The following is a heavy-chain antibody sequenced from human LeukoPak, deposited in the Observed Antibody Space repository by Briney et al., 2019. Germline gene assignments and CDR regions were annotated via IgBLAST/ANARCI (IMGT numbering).Heavy chain of an antibody. CDR1: GDSISSYY. D-gene: IGHD4-17*01. CDR3: ATSHDYGDYASD. J-gene: IGHJ4*02. CDR2: IYYSGST. Sequence: SETLSLTCTVSGDSISSYYWSWIRQPPGKGLEWIGYIYYSGSTNYNPSLKSRVTISVDTSKNQFSLNLSSATAADTAVYYCATSHDYGDYASDWGQGTLVTVSS. V-gene: IGHV4-59*01.